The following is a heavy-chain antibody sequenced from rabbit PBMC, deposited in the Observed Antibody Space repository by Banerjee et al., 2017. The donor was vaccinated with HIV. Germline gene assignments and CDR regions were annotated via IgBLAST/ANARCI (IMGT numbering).Heavy chain of an antibody. V-gene: IGHV1S40*01. CDR1: GFTLSSYW. CDR2: IYAGSVGNT. CDR3: ARSPDNYSYGSDL. D-gene: IGHD6-1*01. J-gene: IGHJ6*01. Sequence: QSLEESGGDLVKPGASLTLTCTASGFTLSSYWMCWVRQAPGKGLEWIACIYAGSVGNTYYASWAKGRFTISQTSSTTVTLQMTSLTAADTATYFCARSPDNYSYGSDLWGPGTLVTVS.